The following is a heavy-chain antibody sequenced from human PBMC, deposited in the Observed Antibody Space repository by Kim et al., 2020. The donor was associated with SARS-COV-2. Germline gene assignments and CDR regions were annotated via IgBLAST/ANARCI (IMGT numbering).Heavy chain of an antibody. CDR3: AKGQGLRLGELSLYNDAFDM. D-gene: IGHD3-16*02. CDR2: IWYDGSNK. CDR1: GFTFSSYG. J-gene: IGHJ3*02. Sequence: GGSLRLSCAASGFTFSSYGMHWVRQAPGKGLECVAVIWYDGSNKYYVDSVKGRFTISRDNSKNTLYLQMNSLRAEDTAVYYCAKGQGLRLGELSLYNDAFDMWGQGTVVTVSS. V-gene: IGHV3-33*06.